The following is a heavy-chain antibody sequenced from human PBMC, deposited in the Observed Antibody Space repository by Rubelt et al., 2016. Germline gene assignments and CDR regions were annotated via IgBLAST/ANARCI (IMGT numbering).Heavy chain of an antibody. CDR1: GYTFTAYY. CDR2: VNCNSGGA. V-gene: IGHV1-2*06. Sequence: QVQLVQSGAEVKEPGASVKVSCKASGYTFTAYYIHWVRQAPGQGLEWMGRVNCNSGGANYAQKFQGSVTRTRATTITTTYMVMSGRGSDDTAVYDCASEFPDFWGQGTLVTVSS. J-gene: IGHJ4*02. CDR3: ASEFPDF.